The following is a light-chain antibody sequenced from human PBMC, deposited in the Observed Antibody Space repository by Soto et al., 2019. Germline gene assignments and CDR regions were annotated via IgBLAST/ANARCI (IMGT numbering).Light chain of an antibody. CDR3: MQTLQPPWT. CDR1: QSLLHSNGYNY. J-gene: IGKJ1*01. Sequence: DIVMTQSPLSLPVTPGEPASISCRSSQSLLHSNGYNYLDWYLQKPGQSPQVLIYLGSNRASGVPDRFSGSGSGTDFTLKISRVEAEDVGVYYCMQTLQPPWTFGQGTRVEIK. V-gene: IGKV2-28*01. CDR2: LGS.